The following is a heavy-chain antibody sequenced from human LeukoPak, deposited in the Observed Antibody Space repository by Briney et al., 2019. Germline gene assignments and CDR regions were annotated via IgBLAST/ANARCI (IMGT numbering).Heavy chain of an antibody. J-gene: IGHJ5*02. Sequence: SESLSLTCTVSGGSISSGDYYWSWIRQPPGKGLEWIGYIYYSGSTYYNPSLKSRVTISLDTSKNQFSLKLSSVTAADTAVYYCARDPLGHNWFDPWGQGTLVTVSS. D-gene: IGHD7-27*01. CDR2: IYYSGST. V-gene: IGHV4-30-4*01. CDR1: GGSISSGDYY. CDR3: ARDPLGHNWFDP.